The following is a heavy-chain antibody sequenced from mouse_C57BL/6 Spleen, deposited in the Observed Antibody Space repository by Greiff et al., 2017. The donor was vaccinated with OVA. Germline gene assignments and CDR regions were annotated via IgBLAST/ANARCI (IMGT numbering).Heavy chain of an antibody. D-gene: IGHD2-4*01. CDR2: ISSGGDYI. CDR1: GFTFSSYA. CDR3: TRDGYYDESAY. J-gene: IGHJ3*01. Sequence: EVQVVESGEGLVKPGGSLKLSCAASGFTFSSYAMSWVRQTPEKRLEWVAYISSGGDYIYYADTVKGRFTISRDNARNTLYLQMSSLKSEDTAMYYCTRDGYYDESAYWGQGTLVTVSA. V-gene: IGHV5-9-1*02.